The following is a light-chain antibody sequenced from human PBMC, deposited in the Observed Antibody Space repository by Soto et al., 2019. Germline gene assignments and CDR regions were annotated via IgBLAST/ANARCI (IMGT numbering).Light chain of an antibody. V-gene: IGKV1D-16*01. CDR2: RAS. Sequence: DIQMTQSPSTLSASVGGRVTITFRASQDIHNRLGWYQQKPEKARKSLIYRASNLQSGVPSRFIGSGSGTEFTLTINNLQPEDFATYYCQKYNGAPWTFGQGTKVDIK. J-gene: IGKJ1*01. CDR1: QDIHNR. CDR3: QKYNGAPWT.